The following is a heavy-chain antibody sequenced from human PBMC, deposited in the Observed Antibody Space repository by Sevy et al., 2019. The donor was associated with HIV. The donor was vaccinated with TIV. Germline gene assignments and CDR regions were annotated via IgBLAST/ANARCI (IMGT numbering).Heavy chain of an antibody. CDR3: AKGDSYGDLDY. CDR1: GFTFTDYV. Sequence: GGSLRLSCTASGFTFTDYVMNWVRQAPGRGLEWVSSIGGSGGSTHYADSVKGRFTISRDNSKNTLYLQMNSLRVEDTAVYYCAKGDSYGDLDYWGQGTLVTVSS. CDR2: IGGSGGST. D-gene: IGHD4-17*01. J-gene: IGHJ4*02. V-gene: IGHV3-23*01.